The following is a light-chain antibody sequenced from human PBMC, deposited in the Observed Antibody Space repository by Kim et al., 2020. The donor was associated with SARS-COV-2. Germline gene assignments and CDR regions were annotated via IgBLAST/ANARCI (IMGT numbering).Light chain of an antibody. CDR2: DVS. V-gene: IGLV2-14*03. CDR1: SSDVGGYNY. J-gene: IGLJ2*01. Sequence: QSVVTQPASVSGSPGQSITISCTGTSSDVGGYNYVSWYQQHPGKAPTLMIYDVSNRPSGVSNRFSGSKSGNTASLTISGLQAEDEADYYCSSYTSSSTLVFGGGTQLTVL. CDR3: SSYTSSSTLV.